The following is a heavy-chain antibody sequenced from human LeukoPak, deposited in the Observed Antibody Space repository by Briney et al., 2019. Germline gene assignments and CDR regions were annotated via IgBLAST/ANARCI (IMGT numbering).Heavy chain of an antibody. J-gene: IGHJ4*02. CDR2: IIPILGIA. CDR3: ARVVVAGWSPPIDY. Sequence: RIIPILGIANYAQKXXXRXXITAXKSTSTAYMELSSLRSEDTAVYYCARVVVAGWSPPIDYWGQGTLVTVSS. D-gene: IGHD2-15*01. V-gene: IGHV1-69*04.